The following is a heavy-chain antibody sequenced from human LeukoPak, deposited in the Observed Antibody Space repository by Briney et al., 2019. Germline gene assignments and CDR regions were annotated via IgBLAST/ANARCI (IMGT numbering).Heavy chain of an antibody. CDR1: GGSISSSSYY. CDR3: AGVESYPLRNAFDI. V-gene: IGHV4-39*07. D-gene: IGHD1-14*01. CDR2: IYYSGRT. J-gene: IGHJ3*02. Sequence: SETLSLTCTVSGGSISSSSYYWGWIRQPPGKGLEWIGSIYYSGRTYYNPSLKSRVTISVDTSKNQFSLKLSSVTAADTAVYYCAGVESYPLRNAFDIWGQGTMVTVSS.